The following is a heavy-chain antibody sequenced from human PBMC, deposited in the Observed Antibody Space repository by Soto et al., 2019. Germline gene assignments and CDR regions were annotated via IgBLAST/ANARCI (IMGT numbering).Heavy chain of an antibody. V-gene: IGHV3-7*05. Sequence: LSPSCAASGFTCSNNWNSSVRPAPWKGKGGVANIKQDGSEKYYVDSVKGRFTISRDNAKNSLYVKMNSLRAEDTVVYYCARARGGGWGRNAFDIWGRGRQVSFSS. CDR3: ARARGGGWGRNAFDI. J-gene: IGHJ3*02. CDR1: GFTCSNNW. CDR2: IKQDGSEK. D-gene: IGHD3-10*01.